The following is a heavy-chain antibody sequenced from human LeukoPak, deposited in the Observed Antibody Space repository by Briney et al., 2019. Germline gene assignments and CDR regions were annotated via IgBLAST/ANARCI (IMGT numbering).Heavy chain of an antibody. CDR1: GGSFSGYY. D-gene: IGHD3-10*01. J-gene: IGHJ4*02. CDR3: ASSMVRGVIDY. Sequence: SETLSLTCAVYGGSFSGYYWSWIRQPPGKGREWIGEINHSGSTNYNPSLKSRVTMSVDTSKNQFSLKLSSVTAADTAVYYCASSMVRGVIDYWGQGTLVTVSS. V-gene: IGHV4-34*01. CDR2: INHSGST.